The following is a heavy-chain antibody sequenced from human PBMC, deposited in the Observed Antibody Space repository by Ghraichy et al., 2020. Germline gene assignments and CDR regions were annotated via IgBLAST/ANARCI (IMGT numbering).Heavy chain of an antibody. CDR3: ASRMGSSSWYWGDNWFDP. CDR1: GGSISSSSYY. Sequence: SQTLSLTCTVSGGSISSSSYYWGWIRQPPGKGLEWIGSIYYSGSTYYNPSLKSRVTISVDTSKNQFSLKLSSVTAADTAVYYCASRMGSSSWYWGDNWFDPWGQGTLVTVSS. CDR2: IYYSGST. V-gene: IGHV4-39*01. J-gene: IGHJ5*02. D-gene: IGHD6-13*01.